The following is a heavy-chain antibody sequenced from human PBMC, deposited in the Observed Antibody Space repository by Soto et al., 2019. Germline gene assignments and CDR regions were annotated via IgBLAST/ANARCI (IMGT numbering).Heavy chain of an antibody. D-gene: IGHD6-19*01. CDR2: IYYHGNT. J-gene: IGHJ4*01. CDR1: GGPLTTYF. Sequence: SETLSLTCNVSGGPLTTYFWSWIRQPPGKSLEWIGTIYYHGNTYSNPSLKSRVTISVDTSNNQLSLKLRSVTAADTAVYYCARHDGFSSGWIFDYWGHGTLVTVSS. V-gene: IGHV4-59*04. CDR3: ARHDGFSSGWIFDY.